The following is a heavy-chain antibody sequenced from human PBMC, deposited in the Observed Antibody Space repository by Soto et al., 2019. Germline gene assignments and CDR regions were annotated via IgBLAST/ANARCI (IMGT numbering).Heavy chain of an antibody. Sequence: QVQLQQWGAGLLKPSETLSLTCAVYGGSFSGYYWSWIRQPPGKGLEWIGEINHSGSTHYNPSLMSRVTISVDTSTNQFSLKLSSVTAADTAVYYCARAGGVWGSYRYDYFDYWGQGTLVTVSS. J-gene: IGHJ4*02. D-gene: IGHD3-16*02. V-gene: IGHV4-34*01. CDR1: GGSFSGYY. CDR3: ARAGGVWGSYRYDYFDY. CDR2: INHSGST.